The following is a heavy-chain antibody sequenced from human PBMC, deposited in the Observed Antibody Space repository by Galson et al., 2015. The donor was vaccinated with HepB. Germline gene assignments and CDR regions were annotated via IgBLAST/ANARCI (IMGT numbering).Heavy chain of an antibody. V-gene: IGHV3-33*06. CDR1: GFTFSSYG. CDR3: AKGTTGTKGLSFFDY. Sequence: SLRLSCAASGFTFSSYGMHWVRQAPGKGLEWVAVIWYDGSNKYYTDSVKGRFTISRDNSKNTLFLQMNSLRDEDTAMYYCAKGTTGTKGLSFFDYWGQGTLVTVSS. CDR2: IWYDGSNK. J-gene: IGHJ4*02. D-gene: IGHD1-1*01.